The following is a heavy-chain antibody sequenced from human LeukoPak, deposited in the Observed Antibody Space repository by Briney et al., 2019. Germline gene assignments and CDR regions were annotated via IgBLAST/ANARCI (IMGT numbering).Heavy chain of an antibody. J-gene: IGHJ5*02. D-gene: IGHD3-22*01. V-gene: IGHV5-51*01. CDR2: IYPGDSDT. Sequence: AGESLKISCKGSGYSFTSYWIGWVRQMPGKGLEWMGIIYPGDSDTRYSPFFQGQVTISADKSISTAYLQWSSLKASDTAMYYCARLRLTPTQYYYDSSGYYWFDPWGQGTLVTVSS. CDR3: ARLRLTPTQYYYDSSGYYWFDP. CDR1: GYSFTSYW.